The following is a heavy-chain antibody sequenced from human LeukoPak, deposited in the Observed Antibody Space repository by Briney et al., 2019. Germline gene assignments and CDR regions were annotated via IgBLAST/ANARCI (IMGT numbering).Heavy chain of an antibody. CDR2: IKTKTEGGTT. V-gene: IGHV3-15*07. Sequence: GGSLRLSCAASGFTFSNACMNWVRQAPGKGLEWVGRIKTKTEGGTTDYAAPVKGRFTISRDDSENMLYLQMNSLRTEDTAVYYCATANSRYCSGGSCYPFDYWGQGTLVTVSS. J-gene: IGHJ4*02. CDR1: GFTFSNAC. D-gene: IGHD2-15*01. CDR3: ATANSRYCSGGSCYPFDY.